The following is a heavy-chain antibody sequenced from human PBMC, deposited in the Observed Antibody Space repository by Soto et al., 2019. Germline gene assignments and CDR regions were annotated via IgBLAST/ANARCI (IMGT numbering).Heavy chain of an antibody. V-gene: IGHV4-59*01. Sequence: SETLSLTCTVSGGSIISYYWSWIRQPPGKGLEWIGYIYDSGSTSYNPSLKSRVTISVDTSKNQFSLKLSSVTAADTAVYYCARGGVYYDSIGFYGGHYFDYWGRGTRVTVS. CDR1: GGSIISYY. CDR2: IYDSGST. J-gene: IGHJ4*02. CDR3: ARGGVYYDSIGFYGGHYFDY. D-gene: IGHD3-22*01.